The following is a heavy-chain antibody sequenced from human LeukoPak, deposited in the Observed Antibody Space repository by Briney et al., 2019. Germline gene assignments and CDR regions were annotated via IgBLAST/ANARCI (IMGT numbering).Heavy chain of an antibody. CDR3: ARTRYYYNSRSYGAPYYFDY. V-gene: IGHV4-39*01. Sequence: SETLSLTCTVSGGSISSSNYYWGWLRQPPGKGLEWIGSIYYSGSTYYSPSLKSRVTISVDTSKNQFSLKLSSVTAADTAVYYCARTRYYYNSRSYGAPYYFDYWGQGTLVTVSS. J-gene: IGHJ4*02. CDR1: GGSISSSNYY. CDR2: IYYSGST. D-gene: IGHD3-10*01.